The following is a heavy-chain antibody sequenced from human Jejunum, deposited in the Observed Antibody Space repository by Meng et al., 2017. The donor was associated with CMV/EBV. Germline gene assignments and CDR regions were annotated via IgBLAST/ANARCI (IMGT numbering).Heavy chain of an antibody. CDR1: DGSISSYY. J-gene: IGHJ4*02. Sequence: GQLQESGPGLGKPSETLPLTCTVSDGSISSYYWSWIRQSAGKGLEWIGRIHTSGTTNYNPSLKSRVTLSLDTSKDQFSLKLTSVTAADTAVYYCAREKSSCTSSTCYGVDSWGQGTLVTVSS. V-gene: IGHV4-4*07. CDR3: AREKSSCTSSTCYGVDS. D-gene: IGHD2-2*01. CDR2: IHTSGTT.